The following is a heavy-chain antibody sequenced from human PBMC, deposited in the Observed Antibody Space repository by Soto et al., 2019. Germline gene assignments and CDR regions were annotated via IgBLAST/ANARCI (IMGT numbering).Heavy chain of an antibody. CDR3: ARQGNWNYAYGMDV. V-gene: IGHV5-10-1*01. D-gene: IGHD1-1*01. J-gene: IGHJ6*02. Sequence: PVESLKISCKGSGYIFTSYWISWFLQMPGKGLEWMGRIDPSDSYTNYSPSFQGHVTISADKSISTAYLQWSSLKASDTAMYYCARQGNWNYAYGMDVWGQGTTVTVS. CDR1: GYIFTSYW. CDR2: IDPSDSYT.